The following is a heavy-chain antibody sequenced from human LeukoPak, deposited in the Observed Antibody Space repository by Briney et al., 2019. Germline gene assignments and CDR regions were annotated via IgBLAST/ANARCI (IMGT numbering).Heavy chain of an antibody. V-gene: IGHV4-39*01. CDR2: IYYSGST. CDR3: ARRAGWFGEYAFDI. J-gene: IGHJ3*02. CDR1: GFTFSSYW. D-gene: IGHD3-10*01. Sequence: GSLRLSCAASGFTFSSYWMSWVRQAPGKGLEWIGSIYYSGSTYYNPSLKSRVTISVDTSKNQFSLKLSSVTAADTAVYYCARRAGWFGEYAFDIWGQGTMVTVSS.